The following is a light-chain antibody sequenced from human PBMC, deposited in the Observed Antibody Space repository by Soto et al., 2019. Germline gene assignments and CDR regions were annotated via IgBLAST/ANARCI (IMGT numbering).Light chain of an antibody. Sequence: QSVLTQSPSATASLGASVKLTCTLSSGHSTYTIAWHQQQPEKGPRYLMRLNSDGSHTKGDVIPDRFSGSSSGAERDLTISCLQSEDEADYYCQTWGTGYRVFGGGTKLTVL. J-gene: IGLJ3*02. CDR3: QTWGTGYRV. V-gene: IGLV4-69*02. CDR1: SGHSTYT. CDR2: LNSDGSH.